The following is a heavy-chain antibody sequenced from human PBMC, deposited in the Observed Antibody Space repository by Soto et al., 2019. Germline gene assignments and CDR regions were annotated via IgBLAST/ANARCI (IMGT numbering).Heavy chain of an antibody. D-gene: IGHD6-6*01. CDR1: GYTFTSYD. Sequence: ASVKVSCKASGYTFTSYDINWVRQATGQGLEWMGWMNPNSGNTGYAQKFQGRVTMTRNTSISTAYMELSSLRSEDTAVYYCARAGIAARRGLHYYYYGMAVWGQGTTVTVSS. CDR2: MNPNSGNT. V-gene: IGHV1-8*01. J-gene: IGHJ6*02. CDR3: ARAGIAARRGLHYYYYGMAV.